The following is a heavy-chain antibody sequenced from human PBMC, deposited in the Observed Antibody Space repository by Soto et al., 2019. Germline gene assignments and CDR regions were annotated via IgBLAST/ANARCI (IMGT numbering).Heavy chain of an antibody. Sequence: EVQLLESGGGLVQPGGSLRLSCAASGFTYESYAMSWVRQAPGKGLEWVSGINSGGTVAHYADSVKGRFAISRDNSKNTLALEMNSLRADDTGIYYCAISNCGFGGPFVVPSDYWGQGTLVTVSS. CDR3: AISNCGFGGPFVVPSDY. CDR2: INSGGTVA. CDR1: GFTYESYA. J-gene: IGHJ4*02. V-gene: IGHV3-23*01. D-gene: IGHD3-16*01.